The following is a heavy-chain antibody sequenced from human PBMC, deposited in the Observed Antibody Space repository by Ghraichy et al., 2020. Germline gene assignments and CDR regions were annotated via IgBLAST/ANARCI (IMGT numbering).Heavy chain of an antibody. V-gene: IGHV4-34*01. J-gene: IGHJ4*02. D-gene: IGHD5-12*01. CDR3: RGSYSGYEGDY. Sequence: SQTLSLTCAVYGGSFSGYYWSWIRQPPGKGLEWIGEINHSGSTNYNPSLESRVTISVDTSKNQFSLKLSSVTAADTAVYYCRGSYSGYEGDYWGQGTLVTVSS. CDR2: INHSGST. CDR1: GGSFSGYY.